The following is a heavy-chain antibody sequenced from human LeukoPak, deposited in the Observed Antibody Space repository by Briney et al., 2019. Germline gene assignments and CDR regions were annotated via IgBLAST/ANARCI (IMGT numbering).Heavy chain of an antibody. V-gene: IGHV4-59*08. CDR3: ARHSFGLRQGYYYGLDV. CDR1: GGSISNYY. CDR2: IYYSGST. Sequence: SETLSLTCTVSGGSISNYYWSWIRQPPGKGLEWIGYIYYSGSTNYNPSLKRRVTISLHTSKNQFSLGLSSVTAADTAVYYCARHSFGLRQGYYYGLDVWGQGTTVTVSS. J-gene: IGHJ6*02. D-gene: IGHD3-10*01.